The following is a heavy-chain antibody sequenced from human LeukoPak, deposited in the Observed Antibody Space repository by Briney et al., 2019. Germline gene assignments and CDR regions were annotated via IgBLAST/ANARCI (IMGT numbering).Heavy chain of an antibody. CDR1: GFTFSSYG. V-gene: IGHV3-33*01. CDR2: IWYDGSNK. J-gene: IGHJ6*02. Sequence: GGSLRLSCAASGFTFSSYGMHWVRQAPGKGLEWVAVIWYDGSNKYYADSVKGRFTISRDNSKSTLYLQMNSLRAEDTAVYYCARDYGITIFGVAYYYGMDVWGQGTTVTVSS. CDR3: ARDYGITIFGVAYYYGMDV. D-gene: IGHD3-3*01.